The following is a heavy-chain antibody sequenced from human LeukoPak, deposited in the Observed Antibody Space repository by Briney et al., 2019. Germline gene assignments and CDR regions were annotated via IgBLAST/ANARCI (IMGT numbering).Heavy chain of an antibody. Sequence: PGGSLRLSCAASGFTFRTYAMHWVRQAPGKGLEYVSAISGNGGRTYYANSVKGRFTISRDNSKNTLYLQTGSLRAEDMAVYYCAREDSSGYFPIEYWGQGTLVTVSS. V-gene: IGHV3-64*01. CDR2: ISGNGGRT. CDR1: GFTFRTYA. CDR3: AREDSSGYFPIEY. J-gene: IGHJ4*02. D-gene: IGHD3-22*01.